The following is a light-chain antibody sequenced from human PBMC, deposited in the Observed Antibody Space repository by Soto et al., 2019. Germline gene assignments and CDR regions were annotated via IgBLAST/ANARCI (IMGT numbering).Light chain of an antibody. V-gene: IGLV2-8*01. Sequence: QSVLTQPPSASGSPGQSVTISCTGTSSDVGGYNYVSWYQQYPGRAPKLMIYEVTKRPSGVPDRFSGSKSGNTASLTVSGLQAEYEADYYCSSYAASNNFYFVFGGGIKVTVL. CDR2: EVT. CDR3: SSYAASNNFYFV. J-gene: IGLJ3*02. CDR1: SSDVGGYNY.